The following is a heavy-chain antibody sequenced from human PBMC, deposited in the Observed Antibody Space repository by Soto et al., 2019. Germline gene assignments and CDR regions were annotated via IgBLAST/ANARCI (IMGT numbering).Heavy chain of an antibody. V-gene: IGHV3-48*03. CDR1: GFTFSSYE. D-gene: IGHD3-22*01. Sequence: GGSLRLSCAASGFTFSSYEMNWVRQAPGKGLEWVSYISSSGSTIYYADSVKGRFTISRDNAKNSLYLQMNSLRAEDTAVYYCARAYYYDSSGYYPPVDAFDIWGQGTMVTVSS. CDR3: ARAYYYDSSGYYPPVDAFDI. J-gene: IGHJ3*02. CDR2: ISSSGSTI.